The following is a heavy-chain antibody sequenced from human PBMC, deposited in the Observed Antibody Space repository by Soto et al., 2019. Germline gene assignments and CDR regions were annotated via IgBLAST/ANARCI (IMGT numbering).Heavy chain of an antibody. Sequence: SETLSLTCTVSGGSVSSGSYYWSWIRQPPGKGLEWIGYIYYSGSTNYNPSLKSRVSISVDTSKNQFSLKLSSVTAADTAVYYCARDRSWSDYYYGMDVWGQGTTVTVSS. CDR1: GGSVSSGSYY. D-gene: IGHD6-13*01. J-gene: IGHJ6*02. CDR3: ARDRSWSDYYYGMDV. V-gene: IGHV4-61*01. CDR2: IYYSGST.